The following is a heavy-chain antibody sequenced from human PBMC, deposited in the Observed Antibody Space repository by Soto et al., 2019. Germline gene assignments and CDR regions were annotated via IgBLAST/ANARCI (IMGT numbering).Heavy chain of an antibody. CDR3: ARDPSRIAAANTNWFDP. J-gene: IGHJ5*02. CDR2: ISSSSSYI. V-gene: IGHV3-21*01. CDR1: GFTFSSYS. D-gene: IGHD6-13*01. Sequence: PGGSLRLSFAASGFTFSSYSMNWVRQAPGKGLEWVSSISSSSSYIYYADSVKGRFTISRDNAKNSLYLQMNSLRAEDTAVYYCARDPSRIAAANTNWFDPWGQGTLVTVSS.